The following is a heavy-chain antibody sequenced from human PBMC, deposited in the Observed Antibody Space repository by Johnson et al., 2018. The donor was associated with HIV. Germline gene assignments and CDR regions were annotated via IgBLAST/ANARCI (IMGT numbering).Heavy chain of an antibody. CDR2: ISGSGCST. Sequence: VQLVESGGGLVQPGGSLRLSCVASGFTVSGNYMSWVRQAPGKGLEWVSAISGSGCSTYYADSVKGRFTISRDNSKNTLYLQMNSLRAEDTAVYYCAKSGGGPYAFDIWGQGTMVTVSS. CDR3: AKSGGGPYAFDI. D-gene: IGHD3-10*01. V-gene: IGHV3-23*04. CDR1: GFTVSGNY. J-gene: IGHJ3*02.